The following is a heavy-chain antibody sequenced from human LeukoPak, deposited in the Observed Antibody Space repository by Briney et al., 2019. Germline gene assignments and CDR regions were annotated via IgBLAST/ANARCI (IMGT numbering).Heavy chain of an antibody. D-gene: IGHD3-22*01. V-gene: IGHV3-23*01. CDR2: ISGSGTSI. CDR3: ARDGPAYYDSSGYSDY. CDR1: GFTFSNYA. Sequence: PGGSLRLSCAASGFTFSNYAMSWVRQAPGKGLEWVSGISGSGTSIYYADSVKGRFTISRDNAKNSLYLQMNSLRAEDTAVYYCARDGPAYYDSSGYSDYWGQGTLVTVSS. J-gene: IGHJ4*02.